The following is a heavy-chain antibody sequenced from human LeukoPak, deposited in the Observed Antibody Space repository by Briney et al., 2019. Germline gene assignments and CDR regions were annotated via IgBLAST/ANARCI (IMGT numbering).Heavy chain of an antibody. Sequence: GGSLRLSCAASGFTFSSYWMSWVRQAPGKGLEWVANIKQDGSEKYYVDSVKGRFTISRDNAKNSLYLQMNSLRAEDTAVYYCARGSGDIVVVPAADPEGYFDYWGQGTLVTVSS. CDR1: GFTFSSYW. CDR3: ARGSGDIVVVPAADPEGYFDY. D-gene: IGHD2-2*01. V-gene: IGHV3-7*01. CDR2: IKQDGSEK. J-gene: IGHJ4*02.